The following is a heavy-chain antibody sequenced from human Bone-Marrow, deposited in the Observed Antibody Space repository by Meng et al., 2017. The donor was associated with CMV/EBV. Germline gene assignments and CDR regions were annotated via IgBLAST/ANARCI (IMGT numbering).Heavy chain of an antibody. CDR3: ARDSPPEDIVVVPAAPYGMDV. Sequence: GGSLRLSCAASGFTFDDYAMHWVRQAPGKGLEWVSGISWNSGHIAYADSVKGRFTISRDSAKKSLYLQMNSLRAEDTAVYYCARDSPPEDIVVVPAAPYGMDVWGQGTTVTVSS. D-gene: IGHD2-2*01. CDR1: GFTFDDYA. CDR2: ISWNSGHI. J-gene: IGHJ6*02. V-gene: IGHV3-9*01.